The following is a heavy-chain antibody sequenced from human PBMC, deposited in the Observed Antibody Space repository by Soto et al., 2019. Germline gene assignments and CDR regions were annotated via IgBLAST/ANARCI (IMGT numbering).Heavy chain of an antibody. CDR2: ISGHNGDT. Sequence: QVQLVQSGAEVKKPGASVRVSCKASGYTFARYGIDWVRQAPGQGLEWMGWISGHNGDTKYVQKFQGRVSMTTDTSTSTASMEFRILRSDDTAVYYCARSGSMPYYYYGMDVWGQGTTVTVSS. J-gene: IGHJ6*02. CDR3: ARSGSMPYYYYGMDV. D-gene: IGHD3-10*01. CDR1: GYTFARYG. V-gene: IGHV1-18*01.